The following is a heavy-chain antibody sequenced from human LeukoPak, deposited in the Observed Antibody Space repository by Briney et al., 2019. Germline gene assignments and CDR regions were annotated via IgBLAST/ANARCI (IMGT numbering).Heavy chain of an antibody. D-gene: IGHD3-10*01. Sequence: GGSLRLSCAASGFTVSSNYMSWVRQAPGKGLEWVSVIYSGGSTYYADSVKGRFTISRDNSKNTLYLQMNSLRAEDTAVYYCAKRMGGYGSGSSDYWGQGTLVTVSS. CDR1: GFTVSSNY. CDR3: AKRMGGYGSGSSDY. CDR2: IYSGGST. V-gene: IGHV3-53*01. J-gene: IGHJ4*02.